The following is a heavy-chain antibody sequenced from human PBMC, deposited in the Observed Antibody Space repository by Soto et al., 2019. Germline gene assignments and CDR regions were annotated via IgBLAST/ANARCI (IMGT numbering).Heavy chain of an antibody. V-gene: IGHV4-61*08. D-gene: IGHD3-10*01. CDR3: ASSWGSGWDLLGTNYYYYGMDV. J-gene: IGHJ6*02. CDR2: IYYSGST. CDR1: GGSISSGDYY. Sequence: QVQLQESGPGLVKPSQTLSLTCTVSGGSISSGDYYWSWIRQPPGKGLEWIGYIYYSGSTNYNPSLKSRVTISVDTSKNQFSLKLSSVTAADTAVYYCASSWGSGWDLLGTNYYYYGMDVWGQGTTVTVSS.